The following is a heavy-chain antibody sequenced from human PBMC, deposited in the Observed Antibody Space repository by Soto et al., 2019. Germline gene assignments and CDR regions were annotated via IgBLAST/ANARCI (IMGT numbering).Heavy chain of an antibody. CDR3: ARDPLGDSSSFFGTGNNGFDP. CDR1: GFTFSSYS. V-gene: IGHV3-21*01. Sequence: GGSLRLSCAASGFTFSSYSMNWVRQAPGKGLEWVSSISSSSSYIYYADSVKGRFTISRDNAKNSLYLQMNSLRAEDTAVYYCARDPLGDSSSFFGTGNNGFDPWGQGTLFTVSS. J-gene: IGHJ5*02. D-gene: IGHD6-6*01. CDR2: ISSSSSYI.